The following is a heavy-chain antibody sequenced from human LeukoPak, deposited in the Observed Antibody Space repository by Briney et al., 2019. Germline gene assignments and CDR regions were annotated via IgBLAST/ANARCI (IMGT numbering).Heavy chain of an antibody. J-gene: IGHJ5*02. CDR2: ISYDGSNK. CDR3: AKDVSWNWFDP. CDR1: GFTFSTYA. V-gene: IGHV3-30*18. Sequence: AGGSLRLSCAASGFTFSTYAMHWVREAPGKGLEGVAVISYDGSNKYYADSVKGRFTISRDNSKNTLYLQMNTLRAEDTAVYYCAKDVSWNWFDPWGQGTLVTVSS.